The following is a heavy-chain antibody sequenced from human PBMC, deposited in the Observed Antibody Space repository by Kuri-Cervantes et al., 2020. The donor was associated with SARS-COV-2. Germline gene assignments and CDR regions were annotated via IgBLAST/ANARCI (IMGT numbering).Heavy chain of an antibody. CDR1: GGSISSGGYY. CDR2: IYHSGST. V-gene: IGHV4-30-2*01. Sequence: SETLSLTCTVSGGSISSGGYYWSWIRQPPGKGLEWIGYIYHSGSTYYNPSLKSRVTISVDRSKNQFSLKLSSVTAADTAVYYCARGNSSSSFDYWGQGTLVTVSS. D-gene: IGHD6-6*01. J-gene: IGHJ4*02. CDR3: ARGNSSSSFDY.